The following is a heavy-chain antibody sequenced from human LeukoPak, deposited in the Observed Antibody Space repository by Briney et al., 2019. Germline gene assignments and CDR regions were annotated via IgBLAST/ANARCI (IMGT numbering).Heavy chain of an antibody. Sequence: SSETLSLTCTVSGGSISSYYWSWIRQPPGKGLEWIGYIYYSGSTNYNPSLKSRVTISVDTSKNQFSLKLSSVTAADTAVYYCARAAKALGYYYYYYMDVWGKGTTVTVSS. J-gene: IGHJ6*03. CDR2: IYYSGST. CDR1: GGSISSYY. CDR3: ARAAKALGYYYYYYMDV. V-gene: IGHV4-59*01.